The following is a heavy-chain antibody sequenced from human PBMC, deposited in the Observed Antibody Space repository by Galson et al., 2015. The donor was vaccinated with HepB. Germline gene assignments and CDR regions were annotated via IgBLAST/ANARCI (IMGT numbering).Heavy chain of an antibody. Sequence: SETLSLTCTVSGGSISSYYWSWIRQPPGKGLEWIGYIYYSGSTNYNPSLKSRVTISVDTSKNQFSLKLSSVTAADTAVYYCARGSPPYGDSYFDYWGQGTLVTVSS. J-gene: IGHJ4*02. CDR3: ARGSPPYGDSYFDY. CDR1: GGSISSYY. D-gene: IGHD4-17*01. V-gene: IGHV4-59*01. CDR2: IYYSGST.